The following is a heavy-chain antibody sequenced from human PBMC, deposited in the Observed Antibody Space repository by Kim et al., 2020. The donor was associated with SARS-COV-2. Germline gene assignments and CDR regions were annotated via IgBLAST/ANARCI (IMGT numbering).Heavy chain of an antibody. CDR1: GFRSSNYY. J-gene: IGHJ6*02. Sequence: GGSLRLSCAASGFRSSNYYVNWVRQRPGKVLEWVSRISNDGGVTHYADSVRGRFTMSRDSAENTVYLQMNSLSAEDTAVYFCARGIFRDGFDVWGQGTTVSVSS. CDR2: ISNDGGVT. V-gene: IGHV3-74*01. D-gene: IGHD2-15*01. CDR3: ARGIFRDGFDV.